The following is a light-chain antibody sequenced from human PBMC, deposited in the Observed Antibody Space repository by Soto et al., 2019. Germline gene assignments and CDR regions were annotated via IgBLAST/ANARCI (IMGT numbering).Light chain of an antibody. J-gene: IGLJ2*01. CDR3: AAWDDSLSGVV. V-gene: IGLV1-47*01. CDR2: RNN. CDR1: SSNIGSNY. Sequence: QSVLTQPPSASGTPGQRVTISCSGSSSNIGSNYVFWYQHLPGTAPKLLIYRNNQRPSGVPDRFSGSKSGNSASLAISGLRCEDETDYYCAAWDDSLSGVVFGGGTKLTVL.